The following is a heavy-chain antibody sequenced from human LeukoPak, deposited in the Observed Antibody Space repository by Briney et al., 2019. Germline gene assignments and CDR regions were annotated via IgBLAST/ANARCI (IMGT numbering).Heavy chain of an antibody. V-gene: IGHV1-2*02. Sequence: EASVKVSCKASGYTFTGYYMHWVRQAPGQGLEWMGWINPNSGGTNYAQKSQGRVTMTRDTSISTAYMELSRLRSDDTAVYHCARDRQLSFGVVTPRWFDPWGQGTLVTVSS. CDR1: GYTFTGYY. CDR2: INPNSGGT. J-gene: IGHJ5*02. D-gene: IGHD3-3*01. CDR3: ARDRQLSFGVVTPRWFDP.